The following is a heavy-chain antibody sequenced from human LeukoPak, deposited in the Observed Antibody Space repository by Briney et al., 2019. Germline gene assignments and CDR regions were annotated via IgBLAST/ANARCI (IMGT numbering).Heavy chain of an antibody. V-gene: IGHV4-39*07. J-gene: IGHJ6*02. CDR2: IYYSGST. CDR3: ARDRSTVTTFGYYYYGMDV. D-gene: IGHD4-17*01. CDR1: GGSISSSSYY. Sequence: SETLSLTCTVSGGSISSSSYYWGWIRQPPGKGLEGIGSIYYSGSTYYNPSLKSRVTISVDTSKNQFSLKLSSVTAADTAVYYCARDRSTVTTFGYYYYGMDVWGQGTTVTVSS.